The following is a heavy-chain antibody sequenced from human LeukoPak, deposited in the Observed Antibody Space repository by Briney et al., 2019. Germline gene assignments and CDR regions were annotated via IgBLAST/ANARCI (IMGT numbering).Heavy chain of an antibody. Sequence: PGGCLRLSCAASGFSFSNYAMSWVRQAPARGPEWVSSMKGGGETFYADSVKGRFTLSRDDSRNTVYLQLNNLRVEDTAIYYCAKANWVSNADAVWWGQGTQVTVSS. V-gene: IGHV3-23*01. CDR2: MKGGGET. CDR3: AKANWVSNADAVW. CDR1: GFSFSNYA. D-gene: IGHD1-1*01. J-gene: IGHJ4*02.